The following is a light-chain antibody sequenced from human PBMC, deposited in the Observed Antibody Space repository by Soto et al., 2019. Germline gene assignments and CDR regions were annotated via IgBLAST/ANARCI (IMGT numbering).Light chain of an antibody. Sequence: DIQMTQSPSTLSASVGDRVTITCRASQSIRSWLAWYQQKPGKAPKLLIYDASSLESGVPSRFSGSGSGTEFTLTISSLQPDDFATYYCQQYNSYLTFGQGTKVEIK. V-gene: IGKV1-5*01. CDR2: DAS. CDR3: QQYNSYLT. J-gene: IGKJ1*01. CDR1: QSIRSW.